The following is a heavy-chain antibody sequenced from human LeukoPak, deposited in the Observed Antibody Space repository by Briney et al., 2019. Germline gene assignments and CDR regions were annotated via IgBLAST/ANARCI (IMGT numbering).Heavy chain of an antibody. CDR3: ARDWFDGDYDRFDY. CDR1: GFTFSSYW. CDR2: INQDGSQK. V-gene: IGHV3-7*03. D-gene: IGHD4-17*01. J-gene: IGHJ4*02. Sequence: SGGSLRLSCAVSGFTFSSYWMSWFRQAPGKVLEWVANINQDGSQKFSVDSVKGRFTISRDNAKNSLSLQMNSLRVEDTAVYYCARDWFDGDYDRFDYWGQGTLVTVSS.